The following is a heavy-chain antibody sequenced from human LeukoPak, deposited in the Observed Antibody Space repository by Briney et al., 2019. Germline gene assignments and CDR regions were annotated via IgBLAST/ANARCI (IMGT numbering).Heavy chain of an antibody. Sequence: ASVKVSCKASGYTFTGYYIHWVRQAPGQGLEWMGWINPNSGGTNYAQKFQGRVTMTRDTSISTAYMELSRLRSDDTAVYYCARDLGAYCSSTSCYAYHNWFDPWGQGTLVTVSS. CDR1: GYTFTGYY. V-gene: IGHV1-2*02. D-gene: IGHD2-2*01. J-gene: IGHJ5*02. CDR2: INPNSGGT. CDR3: ARDLGAYCSSTSCYAYHNWFDP.